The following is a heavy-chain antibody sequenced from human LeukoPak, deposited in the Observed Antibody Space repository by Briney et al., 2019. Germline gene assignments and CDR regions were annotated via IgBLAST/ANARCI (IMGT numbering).Heavy chain of an antibody. CDR3: ASQEEELPHVARSDY. J-gene: IGHJ4*02. V-gene: IGHV4-30-4*07. CDR2: IYYSGST. D-gene: IGHD1-26*01. Sequence: SQTLSLTCAVSGGSISSGGYSWSWIRQPPGKGLEWIGYIYYSGSTYCNPSLKSRVTISVDTSKNQFSLKLSSVTAADTAVYYCASQEEELPHVARSDYWGQGTLVTVSS. CDR1: GGSISSGGYS.